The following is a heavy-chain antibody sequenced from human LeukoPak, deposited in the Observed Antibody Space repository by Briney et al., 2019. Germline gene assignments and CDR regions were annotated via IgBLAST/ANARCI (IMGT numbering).Heavy chain of an antibody. CDR1: GYTFTGYY. Sequence: ASVKVSCKASGYTFTGYYMHWVRQAPGKGLEWMGGFDPEDGEIIYAQKFQGRVTMTEDTSTDTAYMELSSLRSEDTAVYYCATGYSGSYYDYFDYWGQGTLVTVSS. CDR2: FDPEDGEI. J-gene: IGHJ4*02. D-gene: IGHD1-26*01. V-gene: IGHV1-24*01. CDR3: ATGYSGSYYDYFDY.